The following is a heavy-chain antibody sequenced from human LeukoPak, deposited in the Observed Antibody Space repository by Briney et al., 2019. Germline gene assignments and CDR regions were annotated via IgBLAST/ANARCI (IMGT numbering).Heavy chain of an antibody. V-gene: IGHV3-23*01. D-gene: IGHD3-10*01. J-gene: IGHJ4*02. CDR1: GFTFSSYA. Sequence: PGGSLRLSCAASGFTFSSYAMSWVRQAPGKGLEWVSAISGSGGSTYYADSVEGRFTISRDNSKNTLYLQMNSLRAEDTAVYYCAKVVRFGELFFDYWGQGTLVTVSS. CDR3: AKVVRFGELFFDY. CDR2: ISGSGGST.